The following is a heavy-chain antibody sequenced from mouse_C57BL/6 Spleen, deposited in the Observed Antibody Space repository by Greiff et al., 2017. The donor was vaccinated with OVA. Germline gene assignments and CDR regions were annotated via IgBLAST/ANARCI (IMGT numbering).Heavy chain of an antibody. Sequence: QVQLKESGAELVMPGASVKLSCKASGYTFTSYWMHWVKQRPGQGLEWIGEIDPSDSYTNYNPQFKGKSTLTVDKSSSTAYLQRSSLTSEDSAVYYCAKERDVGMDYWGQGTSVTVSS. CDR2: IDPSDSYT. CDR3: AKERDVGMDY. D-gene: IGHD3-3*01. J-gene: IGHJ4*01. CDR1: GYTFTSYW. V-gene: IGHV1-69*01.